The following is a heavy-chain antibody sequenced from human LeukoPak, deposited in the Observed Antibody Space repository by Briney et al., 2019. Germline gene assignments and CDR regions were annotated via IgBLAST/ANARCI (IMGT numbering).Heavy chain of an antibody. CDR1: GFTFSSYA. J-gene: IGHJ4*02. V-gene: IGHV3-30*04. CDR2: ISYDGSNK. Sequence: PGGSLRLSCAASGFTFSSYAMHWVRQAPGKGLEWVAVISYDGSNKYYADSVKGRFTISRDNSKNTPYLQMNSLRAEDTAVYYCAIVTGGWFPNPNWGQGTLVTVSS. CDR3: AIVTGGWFPNPN. D-gene: IGHD3-10*01.